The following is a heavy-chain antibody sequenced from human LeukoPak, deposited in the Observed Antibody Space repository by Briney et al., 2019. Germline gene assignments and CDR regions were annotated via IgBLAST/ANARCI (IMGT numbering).Heavy chain of an antibody. CDR1: GGTFSSYA. V-gene: IGHV1-69*01. CDR3: TIEQWRRNNMVLWTNY. Sequence: GASVNVSCKASGGTFSSYAISWVRQAPGPGLEWMGGIIPIFGTANYAQKFQGRVTITADESTSTAYMELSSLRSEDTAVYYCTIEQWRRNNMVLWTNYWGQGTLVTVSS. J-gene: IGHJ4*02. D-gene: IGHD6-19*01. CDR2: IIPIFGTA.